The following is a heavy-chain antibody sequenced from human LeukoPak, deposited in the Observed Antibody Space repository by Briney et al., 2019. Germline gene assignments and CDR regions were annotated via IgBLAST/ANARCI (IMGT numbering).Heavy chain of an antibody. CDR2: FDPEDCET. CDR3: ATIPHMVRGVFDY. Sequence: GASVKVSCKVSGYTLTELSMHWVRQAPGKGLEWMGGFDPEDCETIYAQKFQGRVTMTEDTSTDTAYMELSSLGSEDTAVYYCATIPHMVRGVFDYRLQGTLVSVSS. CDR1: GYTLTELS. D-gene: IGHD3-10*01. V-gene: IGHV1-24*01. J-gene: IGHJ4*02.